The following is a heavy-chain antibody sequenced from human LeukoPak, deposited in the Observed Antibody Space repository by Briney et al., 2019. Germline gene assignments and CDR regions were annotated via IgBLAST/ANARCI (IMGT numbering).Heavy chain of an antibody. CDR3: AVIAAAGTQLDY. D-gene: IGHD6-13*01. V-gene: IGHV1-2*02. J-gene: IGHJ4*02. CDR2: INPNSGVT. CDR1: GYTFTAYY. Sequence: GASVKVSCKASGYTFTAYYMYWVRQAPGQGLEGMGWINPNSGVTNYAQKFRGRVTMARDPSISTAYMELNRLRSDDTAVYYCAVIAAAGTQLDYWGQGTLVTVSS.